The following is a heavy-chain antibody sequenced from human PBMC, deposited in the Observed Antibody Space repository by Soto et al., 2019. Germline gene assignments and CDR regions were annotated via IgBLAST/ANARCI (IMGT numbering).Heavy chain of an antibody. CDR1: GFTFSSYA. Sequence: GGSLRLSCAASGFTFSSYAMGWVRQGPGKGLEWVAVVSIGGSTHYADSVRGRFTISRDNPKNTLSLQMNSLTAEDTAVYFCAKRRGAGGHFDYWGQGALVTVSS. D-gene: IGHD2-15*01. J-gene: IGHJ4*02. CDR2: VSIGGST. V-gene: IGHV3-23*01. CDR3: AKRRGAGGHFDY.